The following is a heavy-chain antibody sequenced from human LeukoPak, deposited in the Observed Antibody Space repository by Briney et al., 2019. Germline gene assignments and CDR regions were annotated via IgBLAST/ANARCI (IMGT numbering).Heavy chain of an antibody. CDR1: GGYISSYY. CDR3: ARERRSSGWYRLLAFDI. Sequence: SETLSLTCSVSGGYISSYYWSWIRQPPGKGLEWIGYIYYSGSTNYNPSLKSRVTISVDTSKNQFSLKLSSVTAADTAVYYCARERRSSGWYRLLAFDIWGQGTMVTVSS. J-gene: IGHJ3*02. D-gene: IGHD6-19*01. V-gene: IGHV4-59*01. CDR2: IYYSGST.